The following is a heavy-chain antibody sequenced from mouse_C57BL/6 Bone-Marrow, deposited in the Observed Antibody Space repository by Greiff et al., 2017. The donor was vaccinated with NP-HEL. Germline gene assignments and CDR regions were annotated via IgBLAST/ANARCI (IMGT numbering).Heavy chain of an antibody. CDR3: ARYHYDYDGFAY. D-gene: IGHD2-4*01. V-gene: IGHV1-76*01. CDR1: GYTFTDYY. Sequence: QVHVKQSGAELVRPGASVKLSCKASGYTFTDYYINWVKQRPGQGLEWIARIYPGSGNTYYNEKFKGKATLTAEKSSSTAYMQLSSLTSEDSAVYFCARYHYDYDGFAYWGQGTLVTVSA. J-gene: IGHJ3*01. CDR2: IYPGSGNT.